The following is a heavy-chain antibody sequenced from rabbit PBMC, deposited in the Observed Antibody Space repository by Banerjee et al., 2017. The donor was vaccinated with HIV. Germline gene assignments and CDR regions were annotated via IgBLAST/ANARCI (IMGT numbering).Heavy chain of an antibody. CDR3: ARCYDDYGDSEDYFNL. Sequence: QEQLEESGGGLVQPGGSLKLSCKASEFDLSTYGMSWVRQAPGKGLEWIGFIDPMFGTTYYANRVNGRFTISSHNAQNTLDLKMTSLTAADTATFFCARCYDDYGDSEDYFNLWGPGTLVTVS. CDR1: EFDLSTYG. V-gene: IGHV1S47*01. D-gene: IGHD2-1*01. J-gene: IGHJ4*01. CDR2: IDPMFGTT.